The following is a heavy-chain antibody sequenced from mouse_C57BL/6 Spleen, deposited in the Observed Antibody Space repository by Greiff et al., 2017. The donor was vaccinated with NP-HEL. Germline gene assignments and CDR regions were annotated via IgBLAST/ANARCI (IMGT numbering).Heavy chain of an antibody. CDR3: ARNVYYAMDY. CDR1: GFSLTSYG. CDR2: IWRGGST. V-gene: IGHV2-2*01. J-gene: IGHJ4*01. Sequence: VMLVESGPGLVQPSQSLSITCTVSGFSLTSYGVHWVRQSPGKGLEWLGVIWRGGSTDYNAAFISRLSISKDNSKSQVFFKMNSLQADDTAIYYCARNVYYAMDYWGQGTSVTVSS.